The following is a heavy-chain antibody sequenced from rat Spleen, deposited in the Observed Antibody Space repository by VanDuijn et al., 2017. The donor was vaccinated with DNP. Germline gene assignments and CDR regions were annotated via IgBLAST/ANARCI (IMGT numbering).Heavy chain of an antibody. CDR2: ISYDGSST. D-gene: IGHD5-1*01. J-gene: IGHJ2*01. Sequence: EVQLVKSGGGLVQPGRSLKLSCAASGFTFSDYNMAWVRQAPKKGLEWVATISYDGSSTYYRDSVKGRFTISRDNAKSTLYLQMDSLRSEDTATYYCARQRTGSFDYWGQGVMVTVSS. CDR3: ARQRTGSFDY. V-gene: IGHV5-7*01. CDR1: GFTFSDYN.